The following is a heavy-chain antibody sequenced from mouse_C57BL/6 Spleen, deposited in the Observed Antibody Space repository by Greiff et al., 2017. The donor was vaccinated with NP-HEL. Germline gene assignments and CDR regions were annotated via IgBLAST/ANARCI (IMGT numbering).Heavy chain of an antibody. CDR2: IDPENGDT. J-gene: IGHJ4*01. V-gene: IGHV14-4*01. CDR1: GFNIKDDS. CDR3: TKIYYAMDY. Sequence: EVQLQQSGAELVRPGASVKLSCTASGFNIKDDSMHWVKQRPEQGLEWIGWIDPENGDTEYASKFQGKATITADTSSNTAYLQLSSLTSEDTAVYYCTKIYYAMDYWGQGTSVTVSS.